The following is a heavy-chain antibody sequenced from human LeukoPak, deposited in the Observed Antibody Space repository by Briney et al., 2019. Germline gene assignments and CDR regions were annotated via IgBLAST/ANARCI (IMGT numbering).Heavy chain of an antibody. Sequence: SGGSLRLSCAASGFTFSSYAMSWVRQAPRKGLEWVSAISGSGGSTYYADSVKGRFTISRDNSKNPLYLQRNSPRAEDTAVYYSAKDGRGESSGYYSPPFDYWGQGTLVTVSS. CDR1: GFTFSSYA. V-gene: IGHV3-23*01. D-gene: IGHD3-22*01. CDR3: AKDGRGESSGYYSPPFDY. J-gene: IGHJ4*02. CDR2: ISGSGGST.